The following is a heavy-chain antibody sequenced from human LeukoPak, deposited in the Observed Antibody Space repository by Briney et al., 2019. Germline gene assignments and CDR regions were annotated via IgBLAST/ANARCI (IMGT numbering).Heavy chain of an antibody. D-gene: IGHD3-22*01. CDR2: IYYSGST. J-gene: IGHJ4*02. Sequence: SETLSLTCTVSGGSISSGSDYWGWIRQPPGKGLEWIGSIYYSGSTYYNPSLKSRVTISVDTSKKQFSLKQSSVTAADTAVYYCARQTYYSSGYFDYWGQGTPVTVS. V-gene: IGHV4-39*01. CDR3: ARQTYYSSGYFDY. CDR1: GGSISSGSDY.